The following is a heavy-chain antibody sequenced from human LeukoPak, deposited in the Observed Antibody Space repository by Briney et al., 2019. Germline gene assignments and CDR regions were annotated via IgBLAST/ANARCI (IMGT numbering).Heavy chain of an antibody. CDR1: GGTFSSYA. CDR2: IIPIFGTA. J-gene: IGHJ6*02. CDR3: ARGDDFWSGSHYYGMDV. D-gene: IGHD3-3*01. Sequence: GASVKVSYKASGGTFSSYAISWVRQAPGQGLEWMGGIIPIFGTANYAQKFQGRVTITADESTSTAYMELSSLRSEDTAVYYCARGDDFWSGSHYYGMDVWGQGTTVTVSS. V-gene: IGHV1-69*13.